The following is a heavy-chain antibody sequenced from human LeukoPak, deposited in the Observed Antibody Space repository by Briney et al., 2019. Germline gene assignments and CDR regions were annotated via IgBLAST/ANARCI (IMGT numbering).Heavy chain of an antibody. CDR3: ARGNYGDYVSDWFDP. D-gene: IGHD4-17*01. CDR1: GFTVSSNY. Sequence: GGSLRLSCAASGFTVSSNYMSWVRQAPGKGLEWVSVIYSGGSTYYADSVKGRFTISRDNSKNTLYLQMNSLRAEDTAVYYCARGNYGDYVSDWFDPWGQGTLVTVSS. V-gene: IGHV3-66*01. CDR2: IYSGGST. J-gene: IGHJ5*02.